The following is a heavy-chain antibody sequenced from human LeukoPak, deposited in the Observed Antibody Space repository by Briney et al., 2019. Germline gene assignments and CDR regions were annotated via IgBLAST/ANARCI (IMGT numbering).Heavy chain of an antibody. Sequence: GGSLRLSCAASGFTFSSDSMNWVRQAPGKGLEWVSYISSGSSTIYYADPVKGRFTIARDNPKNSLYPQINSLRAEDTAVYYCARGPVLYYYDSSGKFAYWGQGTLVTVPS. CDR1: GFTFSSDS. J-gene: IGHJ4*02. V-gene: IGHV3-48*01. D-gene: IGHD3-22*01. CDR2: ISSGSSTI. CDR3: ARGPVLYYYDSSGKFAY.